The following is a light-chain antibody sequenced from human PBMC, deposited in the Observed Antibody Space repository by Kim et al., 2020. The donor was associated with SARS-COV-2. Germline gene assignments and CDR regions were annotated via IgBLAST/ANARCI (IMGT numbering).Light chain of an antibody. CDR1: QSISSW. V-gene: IGKV1-5*03. J-gene: IGKJ1*01. CDR2: KAS. CDR3: QQYFAYRS. Sequence: DIQMTQSPSTLSASVGDRVTITCRASQSISSWLAWYQQKPGKVPKLLIYKASGLQSGVPSRFSGSGSGTEFTLTITGLQPDDFATYYCQQYFAYRSFGQGTKVDIK.